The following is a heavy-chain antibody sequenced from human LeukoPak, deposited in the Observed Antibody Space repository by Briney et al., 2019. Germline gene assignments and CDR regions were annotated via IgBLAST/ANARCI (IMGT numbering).Heavy chain of an antibody. Sequence: ASVKVSCKASGYTFTGYYMHWVRQAPGQGLEWMGRINPNSGGTNYAQKFQGRVTMTRDTSISTAYMELSRLRSDDTAVYYCARDTAMVPIVTIDYWGQGTLVTVSS. J-gene: IGHJ4*02. CDR1: GYTFTGYY. CDR2: INPNSGGT. D-gene: IGHD5-18*01. V-gene: IGHV1-2*06. CDR3: ARDTAMVPIVTIDY.